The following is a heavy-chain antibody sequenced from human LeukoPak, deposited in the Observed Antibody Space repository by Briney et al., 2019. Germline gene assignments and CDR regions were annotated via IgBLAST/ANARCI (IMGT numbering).Heavy chain of an antibody. CDR1: GFTFSNYW. J-gene: IGHJ4*02. Sequence: PGGSLRLSCAASGFTFSNYWMSWVRQAPRKGLEWVGNIREDGSEKYYVDSVKGQFTISRDNAKNSLFLRMDSLRAEDTAVYYCARDLAGHYYGSGSSFDYWGQGTLATVS. CDR2: IREDGSEK. V-gene: IGHV3-7*01. D-gene: IGHD3-10*01. CDR3: ARDLAGHYYGSGSSFDY.